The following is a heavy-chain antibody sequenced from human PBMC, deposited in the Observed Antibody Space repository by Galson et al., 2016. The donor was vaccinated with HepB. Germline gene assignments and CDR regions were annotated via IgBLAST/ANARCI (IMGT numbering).Heavy chain of an antibody. J-gene: IGHJ6*02. CDR1: GYSFTNYW. D-gene: IGHD5-24*01. Sequence: QSGAEVKKPGESLKISCKGSGYSFTNYWIGWVRQMPGKGLEWMGIIYPGDSDTRYSPSFQGQVTISADMSISTAYLQWSSLKASDTAVYYCARQGYNYYYYYGMDVWGQGTTVTVSS. CDR2: IYPGDSDT. CDR3: ARQGYNYYYYYGMDV. V-gene: IGHV5-51*01.